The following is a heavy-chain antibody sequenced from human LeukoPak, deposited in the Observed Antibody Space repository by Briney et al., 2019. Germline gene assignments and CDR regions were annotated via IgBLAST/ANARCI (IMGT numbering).Heavy chain of an antibody. D-gene: IGHD6-6*01. Sequence: GGSLRLSCAASGFRFDDHGMSWVRQAPGKGLEWVSGINWNGGSTGYGDSVKGRFTISRDNAKNSLYLQMNSLRPEDTAVYYCARERYSRSSHDALDLWGQGTMVTVSS. V-gene: IGHV3-20*04. CDR3: ARERYSRSSHDALDL. CDR2: INWNGGST. J-gene: IGHJ3*01. CDR1: GFRFDDHG.